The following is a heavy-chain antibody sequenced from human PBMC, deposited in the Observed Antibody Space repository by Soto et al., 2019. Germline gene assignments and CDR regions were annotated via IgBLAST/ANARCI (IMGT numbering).Heavy chain of an antibody. CDR3: TTDRLSYVWGSYPSDY. J-gene: IGHJ4*02. CDR2: IKSKTDGGTT. V-gene: IGHV3-15*01. CDR1: GFTFSNDC. Sequence: GSLRLSGAASGFTFSNDCMSWVRQAPGKGLEWVGRIKSKTDGGTTDYAAPVKGRFTISRDDSKNTLYLQMNSLKTEDTAVYYCTTDRLSYVWGSYPSDYWGQGTLVTVS. D-gene: IGHD3-16*02.